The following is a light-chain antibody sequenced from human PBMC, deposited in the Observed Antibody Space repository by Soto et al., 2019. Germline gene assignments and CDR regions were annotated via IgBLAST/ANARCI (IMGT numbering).Light chain of an antibody. Sequence: DIQLTQSPSFLSASVGDRVTIACRASQGISRCLVWYQQKPGKAPKVLIYAASTLQSGVPSRFSGSGSGTEFTLTISSLQPEDYATYYCQQHNSFPRSCGQGTKLEIK. J-gene: IGKJ2*01. CDR2: AAS. CDR3: QQHNSFPRS. CDR1: QGISRC. V-gene: IGKV1-9*01.